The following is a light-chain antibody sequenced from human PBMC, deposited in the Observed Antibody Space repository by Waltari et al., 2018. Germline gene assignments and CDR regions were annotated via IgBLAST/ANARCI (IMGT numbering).Light chain of an antibody. Sequence: NFMLTQPHSVSESPGKTVTLSCTRSRGSIASNDVQWYQQRPGSSPTTVIYEDNQRPSGVPDRFSGSIDSSSNSASLTISGLKTEDEADYYCQSFDSSTVVFGGGTKLTVL. V-gene: IGLV6-57*01. CDR2: EDN. CDR1: RGSIASND. J-gene: IGLJ2*01. CDR3: QSFDSSTVV.